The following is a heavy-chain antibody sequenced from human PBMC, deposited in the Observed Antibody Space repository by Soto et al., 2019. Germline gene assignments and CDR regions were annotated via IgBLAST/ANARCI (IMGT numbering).Heavy chain of an antibody. CDR1: GFTVSSNY. D-gene: IGHD4-17*01. J-gene: IGHJ4*02. CDR2: IYSGGST. Sequence: EVRLVESGGGLIQPGGSLRLSCAASGFTVSSNYMSWVRQAPGKGLEWVSVIYSGGSTYYADSVKGRFTISRDNSKNTLYLQMNGRRAEDTAVYCWGGRDDYGDSPDSGGQETLVTVSS. V-gene: IGHV3-53*01. CDR3: GGRDDYGDSPDS.